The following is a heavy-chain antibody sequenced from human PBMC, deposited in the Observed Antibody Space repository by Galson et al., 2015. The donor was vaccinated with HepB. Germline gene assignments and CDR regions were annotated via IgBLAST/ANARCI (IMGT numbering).Heavy chain of an antibody. Sequence: SVKVSCKVSGGTFSTYTISWVRQAPGQGLEWMGRIIPILDITNYTQKFQGRVTITADKSTSTAYMELNGLRPEDTALYYCARYADSFYGSGDWFDPWGQGTLVTVSS. D-gene: IGHD3-10*01. CDR3: ARYADSFYGSGDWFDP. CDR2: IIPILDIT. V-gene: IGHV1-69*02. J-gene: IGHJ5*02. CDR1: GGTFSTYT.